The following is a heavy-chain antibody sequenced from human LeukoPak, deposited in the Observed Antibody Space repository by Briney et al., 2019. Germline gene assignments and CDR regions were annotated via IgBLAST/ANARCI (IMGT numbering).Heavy chain of an antibody. J-gene: IGHJ6*02. CDR2: ISSSSSYI. CDR3: ARGPHDQLLFPYYYYGMDV. D-gene: IGHD2-2*01. CDR1: GFTFSSYS. V-gene: IGHV3-21*01. Sequence: GGSLRLSCAASGFTFSSYSMNWVRQAPGKGLEWVSSISSSSSYIYYADSVKGRFTISRDNAKNSLYLQMNSLRAEETAVYYCARGPHDQLLFPYYYYGMDVWGQGTTVTVSS.